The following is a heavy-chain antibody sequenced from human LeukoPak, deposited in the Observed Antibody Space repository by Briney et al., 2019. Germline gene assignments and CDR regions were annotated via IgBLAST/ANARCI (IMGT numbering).Heavy chain of an antibody. CDR2: IYYSGST. V-gene: IGHV4-59*12. Sequence: SETLSLTCTVSGGSISSYYWRWIRQPPAKGLEWIGYIYYSGSTNYNPSLKSRVTISVDTSKNQFSLNLSSATAADTAVYYCARDIVGGSGSGSMDVWGQGTTVTVSS. CDR1: GGSISSYY. CDR3: ARDIVGGSGSGSMDV. J-gene: IGHJ6*02. D-gene: IGHD3-10*01.